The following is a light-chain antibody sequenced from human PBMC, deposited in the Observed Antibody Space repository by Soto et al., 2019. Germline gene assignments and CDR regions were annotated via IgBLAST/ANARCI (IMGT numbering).Light chain of an antibody. J-gene: IGKJ4*01. CDR3: QQYRDSPLT. CDR2: GAS. Sequence: EIVLTQSPGTLSLSPWERATLSCRASQSVSSSYLAWYQQKPGQAPRLLIYGASSRATGIPDRFSGSGSGTDFTLTISRLEPEDFAVYYCQQYRDSPLTFGGGTKVEIK. CDR1: QSVSSSY. V-gene: IGKV3-20*01.